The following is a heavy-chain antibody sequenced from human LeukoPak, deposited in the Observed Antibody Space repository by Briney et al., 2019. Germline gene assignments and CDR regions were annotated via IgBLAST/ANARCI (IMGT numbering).Heavy chain of an antibody. CDR1: GISFSTYV. J-gene: IGHJ6*02. CDR3: AKVSGSILIWPQPFGDGMDV. Sequence: PGGSLRLSCEASGISFSTYVMAWVRQAPGQGLECVSAISGSSGDSYYAASVKGRFTISRDNSKNTLYLQLNSLRVEDTAVYYCAKVSGSILIWPQPFGDGMDVWGQGTTVTVSS. D-gene: IGHD3-10*01. CDR2: ISGSSGDS. V-gene: IGHV3-23*01.